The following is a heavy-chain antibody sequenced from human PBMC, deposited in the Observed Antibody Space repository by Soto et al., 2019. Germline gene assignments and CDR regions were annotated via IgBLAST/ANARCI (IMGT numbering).Heavy chain of an antibody. Sequence: EVQLVESGGGLVQPGGSLRLSCAASGFTFSSYWMSWVRQAPGKGLEWVANIKQDGSEKYYVDSVEGRFTISRDNAKNSLYLQMNSLRAEDTAVYYCARDFWSPSGWFDPWGQGTLVTVSS. D-gene: IGHD3-3*01. CDR3: ARDFWSPSGWFDP. CDR1: GFTFSSYW. J-gene: IGHJ5*02. V-gene: IGHV3-7*03. CDR2: IKQDGSEK.